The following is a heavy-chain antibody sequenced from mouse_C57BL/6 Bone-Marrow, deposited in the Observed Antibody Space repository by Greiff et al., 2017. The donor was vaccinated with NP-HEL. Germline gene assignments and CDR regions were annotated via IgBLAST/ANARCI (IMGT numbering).Heavy chain of an antibody. CDR2: ISGGGGNT. CDR1: GFTFSSYT. V-gene: IGHV5-9*01. Sequence: DVMLVESGGGLVKPGGSLKLSCAASGFTFSSYTMSWVRQTPEKRLEWVATISGGGGNTYYPDSVKGRFTISRDNAKNTLYLQMSSLRSEDTALYYCARQRGPLFAYWGQGTLVTVSA. J-gene: IGHJ3*01. CDR3: ARQRGPLFAY.